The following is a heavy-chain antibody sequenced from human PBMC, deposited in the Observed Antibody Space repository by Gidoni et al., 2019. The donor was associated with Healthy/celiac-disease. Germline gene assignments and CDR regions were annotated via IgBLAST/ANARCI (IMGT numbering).Heavy chain of an antibody. D-gene: IGHD2-2*01. Sequence: EVQLVESGGGLVQPGRSLRLSCSASGFTFDDYAMHWVRQAPGKGLEWVSGISWNSGSIGYADSVKGRFTISRDNAKNSPYLQMNSLRAEDTALYYCAKDMAPRSTSNAFDIWGQGTMVTVSS. CDR3: AKDMAPRSTSNAFDI. J-gene: IGHJ3*02. V-gene: IGHV3-9*01. CDR2: ISWNSGSI. CDR1: GFTFDDYA.